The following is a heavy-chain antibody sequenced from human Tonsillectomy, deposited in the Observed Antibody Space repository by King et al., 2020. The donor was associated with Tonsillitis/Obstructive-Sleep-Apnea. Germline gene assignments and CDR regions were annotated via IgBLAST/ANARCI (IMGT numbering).Heavy chain of an antibody. Sequence: VQLVQSGAEVKKPGESLTISCTGSGYSFTNYWIAWVRQMPGKGLEWMGIIYPGDSDTKYSPSFQGQVTISADKSISTAYLQWSSLKASDTAMYYCARQQALAGTVLHYFDSWGQGTLVTVSS. CDR2: IYPGDSDT. CDR3: ARQQALAGTVLHYFDS. J-gene: IGHJ4*02. D-gene: IGHD6-19*01. V-gene: IGHV5-51*01. CDR1: GYSFTNYW.